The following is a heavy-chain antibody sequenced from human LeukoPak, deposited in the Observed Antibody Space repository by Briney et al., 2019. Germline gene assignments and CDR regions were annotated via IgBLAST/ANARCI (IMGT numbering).Heavy chain of an antibody. CDR1: GCTFSGYA. CDR3: AKVDSSGSNCFDF. V-gene: IGHV3-30*02. D-gene: IGHD6-19*01. J-gene: IGHJ4*02. Sequence: GGSLRLSCAASGCTFSGYAMHWVRLAPGKGLEWVAFIRYDGSNKYYADSVKGRFTISRDNSKNTLYLQMNSLRAEDTAVYYCAKVDSSGSNCFDFWGQGTLVTVSS. CDR2: IRYDGSNK.